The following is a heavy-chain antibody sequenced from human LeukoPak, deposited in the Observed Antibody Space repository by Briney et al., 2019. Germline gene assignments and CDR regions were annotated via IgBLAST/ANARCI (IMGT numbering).Heavy chain of an antibody. J-gene: IGHJ6*02. D-gene: IGHD6-19*01. CDR1: RFTFSDYY. Sequence: GGSLRLSCAASRFTFSDYYMSWIRQAPGKGLEWVSSISSSSSYIYYADSVKGRFTISRDNAKNSLYLQMNSLRAEDTAVYYCARDMRAVAVSGMDVWGQGTTVTVSS. V-gene: IGHV3-11*06. CDR3: ARDMRAVAVSGMDV. CDR2: ISSSSSYI.